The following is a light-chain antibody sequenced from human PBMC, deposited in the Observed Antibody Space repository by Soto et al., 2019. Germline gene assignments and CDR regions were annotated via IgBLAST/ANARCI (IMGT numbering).Light chain of an antibody. CDR1: NSNIGSNP. Sequence: QSVLTQPPSASGTPGQRVTISCSGSNSNIGSNPVNWYQQLPGTAPKLLIYYDNLRPSGVPDRISGAKSGTSASLAISGLQSDDEADYYCAACDDSLNGRVFGTGTKLTVL. J-gene: IGLJ1*01. CDR2: YDN. V-gene: IGLV1-44*01. CDR3: AACDDSLNGRV.